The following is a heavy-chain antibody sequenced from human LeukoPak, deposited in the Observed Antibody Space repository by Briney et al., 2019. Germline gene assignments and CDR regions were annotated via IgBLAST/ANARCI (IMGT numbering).Heavy chain of an antibody. Sequence: GASVKVSCKASGYTFTSYYMHWVRQAPGQGLEWMGIINPSGGSTSYAQKFQGRVTMTRDTPTSTVYMELSSLRSEDTAVYYCAREAGWSGYSRYAMDVWGKGTTVTVSS. V-gene: IGHV1-46*01. CDR1: GYTFTSYY. J-gene: IGHJ6*03. D-gene: IGHD3-3*01. CDR2: INPSGGST. CDR3: AREAGWSGYSRYAMDV.